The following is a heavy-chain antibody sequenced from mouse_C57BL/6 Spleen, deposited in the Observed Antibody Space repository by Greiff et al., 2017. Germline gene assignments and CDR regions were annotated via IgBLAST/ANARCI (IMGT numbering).Heavy chain of an antibody. CDR1: GFTFSSYA. D-gene: IGHD2-5*01. Sequence: DVKLVESGGGLVKPGGSLKLSCAASGFTFSSYAMSWVRQTPEKRLEWVATISDGGSYTYYPDNVKGRFTISRDNAKNNLYLQMSHLKSEDTAMYYCARAMAYYSNYGWFAYWGQGTLVTVSA. CDR3: ARAMAYYSNYGWFAY. CDR2: ISDGGSYT. J-gene: IGHJ3*01. V-gene: IGHV5-4*03.